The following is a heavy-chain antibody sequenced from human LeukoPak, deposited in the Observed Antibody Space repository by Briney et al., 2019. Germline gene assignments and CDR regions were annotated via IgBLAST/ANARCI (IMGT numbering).Heavy chain of an antibody. V-gene: IGHV4-39*07. D-gene: IGHD3-3*01. J-gene: IGHJ4*02. CDR1: GGSISSYY. Sequence: SETLSLTCTVSGGSISSYYWGWIRQPPGKGLEWVGSISHGESTYYNASLKSRASISIDTSKNQFSLKLSSVTAADTAVYYCARDLGDYWSGFRSYFFEYWGQGTLVTVSS. CDR3: ARDLGDYWSGFRSYFFEY. CDR2: ISHGEST.